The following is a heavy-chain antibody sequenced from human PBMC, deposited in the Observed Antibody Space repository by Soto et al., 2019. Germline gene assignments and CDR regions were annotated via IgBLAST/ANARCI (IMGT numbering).Heavy chain of an antibody. Sequence: LRLSCAASGFTFSSYGMHWVRQAPGKGLEWVAVIWYDGSNKYYADSVKGRFTISRDNSKNTLYLQMNSLRAEDTAVYYCARDEWLAIFDYWGQGTLVTVSS. CDR3: ARDEWLAIFDY. CDR2: IWYDGSNK. CDR1: GFTFSSYG. J-gene: IGHJ4*02. V-gene: IGHV3-33*01. D-gene: IGHD6-19*01.